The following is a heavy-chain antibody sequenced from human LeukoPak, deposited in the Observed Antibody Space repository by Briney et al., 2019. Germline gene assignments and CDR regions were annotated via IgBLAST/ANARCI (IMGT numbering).Heavy chain of an antibody. V-gene: IGHV3-21*01. CDR2: ISSSSTYI. CDR3: ARDYEEVGFDY. D-gene: IGHD3-16*01. J-gene: IGHJ4*02. Sequence: GGSLRLSCAASGFTFTNYNMNWVRQAPGKGLEGVSSISSSSTYIYYADTVKGRFTISRDDTMNSLYLQLNSLRVEDTAVYYCARDYEEVGFDYWGQGTLVTVSS. CDR1: GFTFTNYN.